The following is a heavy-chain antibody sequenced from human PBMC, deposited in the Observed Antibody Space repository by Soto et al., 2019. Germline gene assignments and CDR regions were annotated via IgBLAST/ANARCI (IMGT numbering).Heavy chain of an antibody. CDR1: GGTFKSYV. CDR2: FIPLFGTP. J-gene: IGHJ6*02. D-gene: IGHD2-8*01. CDR3: ARGLTVYSAVLHYHYAMDV. Sequence: GASVKVSCKASGGTFKSYVFSWIRQAPGQGLEWMGGFIPLFGTPNYAQKFQGRVTITADESTSTVYMEMSSLTSEDSAVYYCARGLTVYSAVLHYHYAMDVWGQGTTVTVSS. V-gene: IGHV1-69*13.